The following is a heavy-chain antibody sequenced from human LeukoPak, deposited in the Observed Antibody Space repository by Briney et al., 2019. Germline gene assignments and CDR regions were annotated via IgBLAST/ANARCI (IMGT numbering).Heavy chain of an antibody. V-gene: IGHV4-34*01. CDR2: INHSGST. CDR1: GGSFSGYY. Sequence: PSETLSHTCAVYGGSFSGYYWSWIRQPPGKGLEWIGEINHSGSTNYNPSLKSRVTISVDTSKNQFSLKLSSVTAADTAVYYCARMSGMAIQVFDYWGQGTLVTVSS. CDR3: ARMSGMAIQVFDY. D-gene: IGHD5-24*01. J-gene: IGHJ4*02.